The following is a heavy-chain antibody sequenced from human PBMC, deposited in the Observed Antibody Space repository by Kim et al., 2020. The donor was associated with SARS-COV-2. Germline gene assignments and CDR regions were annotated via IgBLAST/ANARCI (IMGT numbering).Heavy chain of an antibody. J-gene: IGHJ4*02. D-gene: IGHD6-19*01. CDR1: GFTFSSYS. CDR2: ISSSSSYI. CDR3: ASEPQQWLDPNFDY. V-gene: IGHV3-21*01. Sequence: GGSLRLSCAASGFTFSSYSMNWVRQAPGKGLEWVSSISSSSSYIYYADSVKGRFTISRDNAKNSLYLQMNSLRAEDTAVYYCASEPQQWLDPNFDYWGQGTLVTVSS.